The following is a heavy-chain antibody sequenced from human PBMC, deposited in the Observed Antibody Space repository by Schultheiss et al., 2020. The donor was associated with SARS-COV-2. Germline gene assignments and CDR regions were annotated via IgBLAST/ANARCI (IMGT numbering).Heavy chain of an antibody. CDR3: AAGRSYCGGDCYGGDAFDI. J-gene: IGHJ3*02. CDR1: GYTFTGYY. D-gene: IGHD2-21*02. Sequence: ASVKVSCKASGYTFTGYYMHWVRQASGQGLEWMGWINPNSGGTNYAQKFQGRVTMTRDTSISTAYMELSRLRSDDTAVYYCAAGRSYCGGDCYGGDAFDIWGQGTMVTVSS. V-gene: IGHV1-2*02. CDR2: INPNSGGT.